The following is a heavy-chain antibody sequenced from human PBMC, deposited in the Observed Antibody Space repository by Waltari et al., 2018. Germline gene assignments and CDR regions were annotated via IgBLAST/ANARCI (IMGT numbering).Heavy chain of an antibody. CDR1: GYSFTGYW. V-gene: IGHV5-51*01. CDR2: IYPGDSDT. J-gene: IGHJ5*02. D-gene: IGHD6-19*01. CDR3: ASVAVAGTCWFDP. Sequence: EVQLVQSGAEVKKPGESLKISCKGSGYSFTGYWIGWGGQMPGKGLEWLGIIYPGDSDTRYSPSFQGQVTISADKSLSTAYLQWSSLKASDTAMYYCASVAVAGTCWFDPWGQGTLVTVSS.